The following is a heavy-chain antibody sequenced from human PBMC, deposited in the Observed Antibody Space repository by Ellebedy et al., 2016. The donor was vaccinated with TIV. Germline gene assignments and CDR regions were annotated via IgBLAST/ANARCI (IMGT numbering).Heavy chain of an antibody. CDR1: GFTFSSYV. CDR2: TTLDGQRK. Sequence: GESLKISCAASGFTFSSYVMHWVRQAPGKGLEWVTFTTLDGQRKDYADSVKGRFTIYRDNSKNTVFLQMDRLRAEDTAVYYCAADRDATGFVFWGRGALVTVSS. J-gene: IGHJ4*02. V-gene: IGHV3-30*03. CDR3: AADRDATGFVF. D-gene: IGHD1-1*01.